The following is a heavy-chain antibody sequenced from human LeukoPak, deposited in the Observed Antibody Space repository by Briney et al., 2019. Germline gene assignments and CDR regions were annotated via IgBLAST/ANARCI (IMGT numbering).Heavy chain of an antibody. Sequence: GGSLRLSCAASGFTFSSYAMTWVRQAPGKGLEWVSAISGSGGSTYYADSVKGRFTISRGNSKNTLYLQMNSLRAEDTAVYYCAKDLVLAVTTFDYWGQGTLVTVSS. CDR1: GFTFSSYA. CDR2: ISGSGGST. D-gene: IGHD4-17*01. J-gene: IGHJ4*02. CDR3: AKDLVLAVTTFDY. V-gene: IGHV3-23*01.